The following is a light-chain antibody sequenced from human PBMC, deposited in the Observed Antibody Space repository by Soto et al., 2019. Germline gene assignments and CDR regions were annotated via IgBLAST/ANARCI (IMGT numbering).Light chain of an antibody. CDR3: QQYNNWPYT. CDR2: GAS. Sequence: VVTQSPASLSVCPGDRVTISCRAGPISSNLAWHQQRPGQAPRLLIYGASVRATGVPARFSGSGSGTEFTLTINSLQSEDYAVYFCQQYNNWPYTFGQGTKVDI. CDR1: PISSN. V-gene: IGKV3-15*01. J-gene: IGKJ2*01.